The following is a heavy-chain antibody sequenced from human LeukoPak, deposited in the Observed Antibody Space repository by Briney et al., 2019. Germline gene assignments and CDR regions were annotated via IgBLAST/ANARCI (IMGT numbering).Heavy chain of an antibody. V-gene: IGHV3-21*04. J-gene: IGHJ4*02. CDR3: AKVGDGYSIDY. Sequence: SGGSLRLSCAASGFTFNRYNMNWVRRAPGKGLEWVSSISTSSSYIYYADSVRGRFTISRDNSKNMLYLQMNSLRAEDTAVYYCAKVGDGYSIDYWGQGTLVTVSS. CDR2: ISTSSSYI. D-gene: IGHD5-24*01. CDR1: GFTFNRYN.